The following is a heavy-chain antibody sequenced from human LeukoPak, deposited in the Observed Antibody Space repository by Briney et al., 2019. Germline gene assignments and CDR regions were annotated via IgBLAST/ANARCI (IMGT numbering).Heavy chain of an antibody. J-gene: IGHJ3*02. V-gene: IGHV1-8*01. CDR2: MNPNSGNT. CDR1: GYTFTSYD. CDR3: ARDRFLEWLGAFDI. Sequence: ASVKVSCKASGYTFTSYDINWVRQATGQGLEWMGWMNPNSGNTGYAQKFQGRVTMTRNTSISTAYMELSSLRSEDTAVYYCARDRFLEWLGAFDIWGQGTMVTVSS. D-gene: IGHD3-3*01.